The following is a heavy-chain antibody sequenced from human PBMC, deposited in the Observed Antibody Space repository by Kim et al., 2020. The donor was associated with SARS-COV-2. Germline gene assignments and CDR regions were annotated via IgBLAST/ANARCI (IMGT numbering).Heavy chain of an antibody. CDR2: IYYSGST. CDR1: GGSISSYY. Sequence: SETLSLTCTVSGGSISSYYWSWIRQPPGKGLEWIGYIYYSGSTNYNPSLKSRVTISVDTSKNQFSLKLSSVTAADTAVYYCARTTAAAGLYYYYGMDVWGQGTTVTVSS. D-gene: IGHD6-13*01. J-gene: IGHJ6*02. CDR3: ARTTAAAGLYYYYGMDV. V-gene: IGHV4-59*01.